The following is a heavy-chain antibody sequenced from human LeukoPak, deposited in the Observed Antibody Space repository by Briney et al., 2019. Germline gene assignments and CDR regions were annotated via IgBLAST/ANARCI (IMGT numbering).Heavy chain of an antibody. J-gene: IGHJ4*02. CDR3: AKVRSGTYSDFDY. D-gene: IGHD1-26*01. Sequence: GGSLRLSCAASGFTFSSYAMSWVRQAPGKGLDWVAIISGSGASTYYAGSVKGRVTISRDNSKNTLYLQLNSLRAEDTAVYYCAKVRSGTYSDFDYWGQGTLVTVSS. CDR2: ISGSGAST. V-gene: IGHV3-23*01. CDR1: GFTFSSYA.